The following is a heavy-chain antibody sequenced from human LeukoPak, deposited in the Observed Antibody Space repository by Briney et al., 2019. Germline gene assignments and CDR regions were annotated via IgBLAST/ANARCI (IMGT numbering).Heavy chain of an antibody. Sequence: PGGSLRLSCATSGFTFSRYGMHWVRQSPGKGLVWVSHINHDGTIRNYADSVRGRFTISRDIATLCLQMNSLGAEDTTVYYCARDVFSLGDSWGQGTLVTVSS. V-gene: IGHV3-74*01. CDR2: INHDGTIR. J-gene: IGHJ4*02. CDR1: GFTFSRYG. D-gene: IGHD2/OR15-2a*01. CDR3: ARDVFSLGDS.